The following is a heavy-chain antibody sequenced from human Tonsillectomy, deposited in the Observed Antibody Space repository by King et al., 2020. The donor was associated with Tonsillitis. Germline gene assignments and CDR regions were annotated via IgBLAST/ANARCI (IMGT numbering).Heavy chain of an antibody. CDR3: ARAARVEQWLVDYYYYGMDV. D-gene: IGHD6-19*01. Sequence: QLQESGPGLVKPSETLSLTCTVSGGSISSYYWSWIRQPPGKGLEWIGYIYYSGSTNYNPSLKSRVTISVDTSKNQFSLKLRSVTAADTAVYYCARAARVEQWLVDYYYYGMDVWGQGTTVTVSS. J-gene: IGHJ6*02. CDR1: GGSISSYY. CDR2: IYYSGST. V-gene: IGHV4-59*01.